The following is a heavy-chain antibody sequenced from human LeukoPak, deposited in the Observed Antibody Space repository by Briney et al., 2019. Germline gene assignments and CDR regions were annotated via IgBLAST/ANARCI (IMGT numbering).Heavy chain of an antibody. Sequence: GGSLRLSCAASGSTFDGYAMHWVRQAPGKGLEWVSLISGDGGSTYYADSVKGRFTISRDNSKNSLYLQMNSLRTEDTALYYCAKDKDTATHVLDYWGQGTLVTVSS. CDR2: ISGDGGST. D-gene: IGHD5-18*01. CDR3: AKDKDTATHVLDY. CDR1: GSTFDGYA. V-gene: IGHV3-43*02. J-gene: IGHJ4*02.